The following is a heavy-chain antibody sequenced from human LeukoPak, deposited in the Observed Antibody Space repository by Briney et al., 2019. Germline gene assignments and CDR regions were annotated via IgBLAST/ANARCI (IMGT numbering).Heavy chain of an antibody. V-gene: IGHV3-7*03. CDR3: LRDEYRAWGS. D-gene: IGHD4-11*01. J-gene: IGHJ5*02. CDR2: VKEDGSEK. Sequence: GGSLRLSCVASGFIFGNHWMGWVRQAPGKGLEWVADVKEDGSEKTYVDSVRGRFTISRDNAQNSPYLQKNNLRPEDTAVYYCLRDEYRAWGSWGQGTLVTVSS. CDR1: GFIFGNHW.